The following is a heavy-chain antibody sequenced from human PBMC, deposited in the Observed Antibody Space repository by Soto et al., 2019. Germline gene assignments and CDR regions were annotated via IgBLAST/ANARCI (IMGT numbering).Heavy chain of an antibody. D-gene: IGHD4-17*01. J-gene: IGHJ6*02. CDR1: GFTFSNAW. Sequence: EVQLVESGGGLVKPGGSLRVSCAASGFTFSNAWMNWVRQAPGKGLEWVGRIKSKTDGGTTDYTVPVKGRFTISRDDSKNTLYLQMNSRETEDTGVYYWTTGDYVPWGVWGQGTTVTVSS. CDR3: TTGDYVPWGV. V-gene: IGHV3-15*07. CDR2: IKSKTDGGTT.